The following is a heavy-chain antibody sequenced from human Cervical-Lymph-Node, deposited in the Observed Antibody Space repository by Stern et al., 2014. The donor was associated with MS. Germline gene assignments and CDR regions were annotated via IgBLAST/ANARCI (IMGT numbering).Heavy chain of an antibody. CDR1: GGSSGIGGHY. CDR3: ARVLEDDLTDWYFDL. V-gene: IGHV4-31*03. D-gene: IGHD3/OR15-3a*01. J-gene: IGHJ2*01. Sequence: QVQLQESGPGLVKPSQTLSLTCTVSGGSSGIGGHYWSWIRQHPGKGLEWIGSIYYSGSSNYHNPSLRSRVIIAVDSSKNQFSLKLRSVTAADTAVYYCARVLEDDLTDWYFDLWGRGTLVTVSA. CDR2: IYYSGSSN.